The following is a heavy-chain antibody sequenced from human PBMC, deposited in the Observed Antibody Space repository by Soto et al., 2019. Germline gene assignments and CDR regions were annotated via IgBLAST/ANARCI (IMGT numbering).Heavy chain of an antibody. J-gene: IGHJ5*02. CDR2: ISSSSSYI. V-gene: IGHV3-21*01. CDR1: GFTFSSYS. D-gene: IGHD3-10*01. Sequence: EVQLVESGGGLVKPGGSLRLSCAASGFTFSSYSMNWVRQAPGKGLEWVSSISSSSSYIYYADSVKGRFTLSRDNAKNSLYLQMNSLRAEDTAVYYCERVSGGWFDPWGQGTLVTVSS. CDR3: ERVSGGWFDP.